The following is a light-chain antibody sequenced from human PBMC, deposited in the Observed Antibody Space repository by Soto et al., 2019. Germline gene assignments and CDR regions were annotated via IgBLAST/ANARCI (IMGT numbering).Light chain of an antibody. CDR3: SSYIKTTTLYV. V-gene: IGLV2-14*02. CDR1: SSDVGSYNL. J-gene: IGLJ1*01. CDR2: EGS. Sequence: QSALTQPASVSGSPGQSITISCTGTSSDVGSYNLVSWYQQHPGKVPQLMIYEGSKRPSGVSNRFSGSKSGNTASLTISGLQAEDEADYFCSSYIKTTTLYVFGSGTKLTVL.